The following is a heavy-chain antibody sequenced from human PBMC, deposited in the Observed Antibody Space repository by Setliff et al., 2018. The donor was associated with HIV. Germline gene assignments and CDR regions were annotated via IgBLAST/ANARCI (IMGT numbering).Heavy chain of an antibody. D-gene: IGHD3-10*01. CDR1: GFTFSSYG. CDR3: ACPKEGYSGSGGAFQI. V-gene: IGHV3-30*03. Sequence: PGGSLRLSCAASGFTFSSYGMHWVRQAPGKGLEWVAVISYDGSNKYYADSVKGRFTISRDNSKDTLYLQMNSLRADDTAMYYCACPKEGYSGSGGAFQIWGQGTMVTVSS. CDR2: ISYDGSNK. J-gene: IGHJ3*02.